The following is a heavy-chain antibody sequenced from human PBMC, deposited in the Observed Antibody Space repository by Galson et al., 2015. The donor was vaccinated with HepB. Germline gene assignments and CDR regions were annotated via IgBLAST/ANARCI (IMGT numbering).Heavy chain of an antibody. V-gene: IGHV3-23*01. D-gene: IGHD6-13*01. J-gene: IGHJ4*01. Sequence: SLRLSRAASGLTFSSFAMSWLRQAPGKGLEWVSTITGSSGNSYYADSVKGRFTISRDNSKNTLFLQMNSLRAEDTAVYFCARGPRASSWYHFDYWGHGALVTVSS. CDR1: GLTFSSFA. CDR2: ITGSSGNS. CDR3: ARGPRASSWYHFDY.